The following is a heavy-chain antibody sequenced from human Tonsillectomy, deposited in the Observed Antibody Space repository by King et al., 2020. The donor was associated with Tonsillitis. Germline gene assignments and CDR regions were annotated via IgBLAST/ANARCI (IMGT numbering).Heavy chain of an antibody. Sequence: EVQLVESGGHLVQPGGSLRLSCAASGFTFSSYEMNWVRQAPGKGLEWVSYISSSGSTIYYADSVKGRFTISRDNAKNSLYLQMNSLRAEDTAVYYCASDGRDYYDSSGFYYESGYWGQGTLVTVSS. J-gene: IGHJ4*02. CDR2: ISSSGSTI. CDR1: GFTFSSYE. CDR3: ASDGRDYYDSSGFYYESGY. V-gene: IGHV3-48*03. D-gene: IGHD3-22*01.